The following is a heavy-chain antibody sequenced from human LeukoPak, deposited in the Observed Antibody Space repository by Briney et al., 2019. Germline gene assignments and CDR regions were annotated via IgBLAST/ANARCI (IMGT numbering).Heavy chain of an antibody. J-gene: IGHJ4*02. V-gene: IGHV4-4*01. D-gene: IGHD2-21*01. CDR1: GGSLSSSNW. Sequence: SGTLSLTCAVSGGSLSSSNWWSGVRPAPGKGLEWSGEIYHSGSTNYNPSLKSRVTISVDKSKNQFSLKLSSVTAADTAVYCCAGTGGVVPFDYWGQGTLVTVSS. CDR2: IYHSGST. CDR3: AGTGGVVPFDY.